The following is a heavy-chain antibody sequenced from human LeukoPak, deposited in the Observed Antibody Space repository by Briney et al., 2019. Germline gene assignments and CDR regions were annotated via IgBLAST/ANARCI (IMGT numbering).Heavy chain of an antibody. V-gene: IGHV1-2*02. J-gene: IGHJ4*02. D-gene: IGHD6-13*01. Sequence: ASVKVSCKASGYTFTGYYMHWVRQAPGQGLEWMGWINPNSGGTNYAQKFQGRVTMTRDTSISTAYMELSRLRSGDTAVYYCARRYSSSWSNFDYWGQGTLVTVSS. CDR3: ARRYSSSWSNFDY. CDR1: GYTFTGYY. CDR2: INPNSGGT.